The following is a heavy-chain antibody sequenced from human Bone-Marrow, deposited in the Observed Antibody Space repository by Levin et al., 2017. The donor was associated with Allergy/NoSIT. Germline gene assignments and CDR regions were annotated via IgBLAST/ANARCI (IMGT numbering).Heavy chain of an antibody. J-gene: IGHJ5*01. CDR3: ATPGVAAAGSWFVS. V-gene: IGHV4-30-2*01. D-gene: IGHD6-13*01. CDR2: IYHSGNT. Sequence: PSETLSLTCAVSGGSISSAGYSWNWIRQPPGKGLEWIGSIYHSGNTKYNPSLKGRLTISGDRSKNQFSLTLTAVTAADTAADHCATPGVAAAGSWFVSWGQGTLVTVSS. CDR1: GGSISSAGYS.